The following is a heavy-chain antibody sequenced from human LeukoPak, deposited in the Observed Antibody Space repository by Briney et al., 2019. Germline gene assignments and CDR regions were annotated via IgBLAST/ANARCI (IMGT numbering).Heavy chain of an antibody. CDR2: IYYSGST. CDR3: ASTIGYYYYGMDV. CDR1: GGSISSYY. V-gene: IGHV4-59*01. D-gene: IGHD2/OR15-2a*01. Sequence: SETLSLTCTVSGGSISSYYWSWIRQPPGNGLEWIGYIYYSGSTNYNPSLKSRVTISVDTTKNQFSLKLSSVTAADTAVYYCASTIGYYYYGMDVWGQGTTVTVSS. J-gene: IGHJ6*02.